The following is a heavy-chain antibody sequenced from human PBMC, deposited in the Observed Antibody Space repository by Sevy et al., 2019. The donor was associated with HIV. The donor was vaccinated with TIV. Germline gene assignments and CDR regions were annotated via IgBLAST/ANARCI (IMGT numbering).Heavy chain of an antibody. CDR2: ISSSGSTI. CDR1: GFTFSDYY. CDR3: ARDAKKENYYGMDV. V-gene: IGHV3-11*01. J-gene: IGHJ6*02. Sequence: GGSLRLSCAASGFTFSDYYMSWIRQAPGKGLEWVSYISSSGSTINYADSVKGRFTISRDNAKNSLYLQMNSLRAEDTAVYYCARDAKKENYYGMDVWGQGTTVTVSS.